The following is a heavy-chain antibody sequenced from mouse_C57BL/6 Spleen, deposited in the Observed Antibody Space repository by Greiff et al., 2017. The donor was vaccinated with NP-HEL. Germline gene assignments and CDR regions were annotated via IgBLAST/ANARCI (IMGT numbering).Heavy chain of an antibody. V-gene: IGHV1-64*01. J-gene: IGHJ1*03. CDR1: GYTFTSYW. CDR3: ARLGGNWYFDV. Sequence: VQLQQSGAELVKPGASVKLSCKASGYTFTSYWMHWVKQRPGQGLEWIGMIHPNSGSTNYNEKFKSKATLTVDKSSSTAYMQLSSLTSEDSAVEYCARLGGNWYFDVWGTGTTVTVSS. CDR2: IHPNSGST.